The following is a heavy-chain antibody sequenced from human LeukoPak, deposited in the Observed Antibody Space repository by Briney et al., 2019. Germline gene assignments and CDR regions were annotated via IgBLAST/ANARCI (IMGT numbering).Heavy chain of an antibody. Sequence: ASVKVSGKASGYTFTSYGISWVRQAPGQGLEWMGWISAYNGNTNYAQKLQGRVTMATDTSTSTAYIELRSLRSDDTAVYYCARDFAGSYYTNYGMDVWGQGTTVTVSS. CDR3: ARDFAGSYYTNYGMDV. CDR2: ISAYNGNT. V-gene: IGHV1-18*01. CDR1: GYTFTSYG. J-gene: IGHJ6*02. D-gene: IGHD3-10*01.